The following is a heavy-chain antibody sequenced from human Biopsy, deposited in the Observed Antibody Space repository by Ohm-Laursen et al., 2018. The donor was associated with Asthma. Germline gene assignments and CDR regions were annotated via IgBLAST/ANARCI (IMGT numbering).Heavy chain of an antibody. D-gene: IGHD2-2*01. Sequence: TLSLTCAVYGGSFSGYYCSWIRQPPGKGLEWIGEINHRGSTNYNPSLKSQVTISVYTSKNQFFLKLSSVTAADTAVYYCARAGQCSSTSCYNPGWFDPWGQGTLVTVSS. CDR1: GGSFSGYY. J-gene: IGHJ5*02. CDR2: INHRGST. CDR3: ARAGQCSSTSCYNPGWFDP. V-gene: IGHV4-34*01.